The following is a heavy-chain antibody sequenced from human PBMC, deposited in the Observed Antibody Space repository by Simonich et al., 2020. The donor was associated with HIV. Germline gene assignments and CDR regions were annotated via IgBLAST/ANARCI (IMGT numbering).Heavy chain of an antibody. V-gene: IGHV4-34*01. CDR2: INHSGST. D-gene: IGHD6-19*01. CDR1: GGSFSGYY. J-gene: IGHJ3*02. Sequence: QVQLQQWGAGLLKPSETLSLTCAVYGGSFSGYYWSWIRQPPGKGLEWIGEINHSGSTNYNPSLKSRVTISVDTSKNQCSLKRSSVTAADTAVYYCARERAAVVRRVGAFDIWGQGTMVTVSS. CDR3: ARERAAVVRRVGAFDI.